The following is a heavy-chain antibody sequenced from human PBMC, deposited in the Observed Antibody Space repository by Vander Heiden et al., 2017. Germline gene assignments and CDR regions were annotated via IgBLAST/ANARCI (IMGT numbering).Heavy chain of an antibody. CDR3: AKTKHSSGYPYFDY. V-gene: IGHV3-23*01. CDR1: GVTSCKFV. D-gene: IGHD3-22*01. Sequence: EVQVLVSGGGLVQPGASLRLSCAGSGVTSCKFVMTWVRQAPGKGLEWVSSIVDTGTTTYYADSVKGRFTISRDNSKNTVYLQMNSLRVEDTAVYFCAKTKHSSGYPYFDYWGPGALVNVSS. J-gene: IGHJ4*02. CDR2: IVDTGTTT.